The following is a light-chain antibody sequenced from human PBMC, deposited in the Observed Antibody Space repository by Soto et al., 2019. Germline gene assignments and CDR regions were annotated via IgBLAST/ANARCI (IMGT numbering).Light chain of an antibody. V-gene: IGLV2-14*01. Sequence: QSVLTQPASVSGSPGQSITISCTGTSSDVGGYNYVSWYQQHPGKAPKLMIYDVSNRPSGVSNRFSGSKSGNTASLTISGLQAEDEADYYCSPYTSGSIYVFGTGTKLTVL. J-gene: IGLJ1*01. CDR3: SPYTSGSIYV. CDR1: SSDVGGYNY. CDR2: DVS.